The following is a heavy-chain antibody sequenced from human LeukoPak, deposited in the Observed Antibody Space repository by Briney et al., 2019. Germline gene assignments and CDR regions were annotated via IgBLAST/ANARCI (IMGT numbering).Heavy chain of an antibody. CDR3: ARDGYSYGGDAFDI. D-gene: IGHD5-18*01. J-gene: IGHJ3*02. V-gene: IGHV3-7*01. CDR2: IKQDGSEK. CDR1: GFTFSNYW. Sequence: GGSLRLSCAASGFTFSNYWMSWVRQAPGKGLEWVANIKQDGSEKYYVDSVKGRFTISRDNAKNSLYLQMNSLRAEDTAVYYCARDGYSYGGDAFDIWGQGTMVTVSS.